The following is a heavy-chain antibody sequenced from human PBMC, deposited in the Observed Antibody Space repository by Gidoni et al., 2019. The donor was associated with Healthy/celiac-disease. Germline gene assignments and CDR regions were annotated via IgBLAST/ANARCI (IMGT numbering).Heavy chain of an antibody. CDR1: GFTFSSYD. V-gene: IGHV3-13*04. D-gene: IGHD2-15*01. Sequence: EVQLVESGGGLVQPGGSLRLSCAASGFTFSSYDMHWVRQATGKGLEWVSAIGTAGDTYYPGSVKGRFTISRENAKNSLYLQMNSLRAGDTAVYYCAREGDGGSSGAFDIWGQGTMVTVSS. CDR3: AREGDGGSSGAFDI. J-gene: IGHJ3*02. CDR2: IGTAGDT.